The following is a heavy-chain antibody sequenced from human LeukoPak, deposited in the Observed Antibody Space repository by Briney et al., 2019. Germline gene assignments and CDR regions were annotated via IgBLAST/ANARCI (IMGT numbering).Heavy chain of an antibody. CDR2: ISGSGGST. CDR3: AKDLLGYCSGGSCYD. CDR1: GFTSSSYA. Sequence: GGSLRLSCAASGFTSSSYAMSWVRQAPGKGLEWVSAISGSGGSTYYADSVKGRFTISRDNSKNTLYLQMNSLRAEDTAVYYCAKDLLGYCSGGSCYDWGQGTLVTVSS. V-gene: IGHV3-23*01. D-gene: IGHD2-15*01. J-gene: IGHJ4*02.